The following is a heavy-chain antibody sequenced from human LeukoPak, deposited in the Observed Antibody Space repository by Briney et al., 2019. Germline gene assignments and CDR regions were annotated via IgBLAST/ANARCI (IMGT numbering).Heavy chain of an antibody. CDR2: ISGSGGST. D-gene: IGHD2-21*02. V-gene: IGHV3-23*01. CDR1: GFTFSSYA. CDR3: AKTLGGCGGDCYPDTTFDY. Sequence: GGSLRLSCAASGFTFSSYAMSWVRPAPGKGLEWVSAISGSGGSTYYADSVKGRFTISRDNSKNTLYLQMNSLRAEDTAVYYCAKTLGGCGGDCYPDTTFDYWGQGTLVTVSS. J-gene: IGHJ4*02.